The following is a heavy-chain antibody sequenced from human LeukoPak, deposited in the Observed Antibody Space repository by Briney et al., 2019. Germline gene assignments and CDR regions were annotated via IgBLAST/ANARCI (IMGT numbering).Heavy chain of an antibody. Sequence: PGGSLRLSCAASGFTFSDYAMSCVRQAPGKGLDWVSAITAGGDSTYYADSVKGRFTISRDNSKNTLYLQMSSLTVADTAVYYCVKGSRAARPYYFDHWGQGTLVTVSS. CDR1: GFTFSDYA. V-gene: IGHV3-23*01. CDR3: VKGSRAARPYYFDH. CDR2: ITAGGDST. D-gene: IGHD6-6*01. J-gene: IGHJ4*02.